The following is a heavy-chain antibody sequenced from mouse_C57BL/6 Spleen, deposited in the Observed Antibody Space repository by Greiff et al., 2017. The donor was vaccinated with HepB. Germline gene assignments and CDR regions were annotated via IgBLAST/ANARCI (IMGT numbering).Heavy chain of an antibody. CDR1: GYTFTSYW. CDR2: IDHSESDT. Sequence: QVQLQQPGAELVMPGASVKLSCKASGYTFTSYWMHWVKQRPGQGLEWIGEIDHSESDTNYNQKFKGKSTLTVDKASSTAYMQLSSLTSEASAVYYCARGDYYGSSYGRHYAMDYWGQGTSVTVSS. J-gene: IGHJ4*01. V-gene: IGHV1-69*01. D-gene: IGHD1-1*01. CDR3: ARGDYYGSSYGRHYAMDY.